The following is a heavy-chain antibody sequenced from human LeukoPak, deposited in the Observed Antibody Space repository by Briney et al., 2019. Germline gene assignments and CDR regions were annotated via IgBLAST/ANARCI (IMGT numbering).Heavy chain of an antibody. CDR1: GYTFTGYY. J-gene: IGHJ4*02. CDR2: INPNSGGT. CDR3: ARVDYYYDSSGYSHFGY. Sequence: ASVKVSCKASGYTFTGYYMHWVRQAPGQGLEWMGWINPNSGGTNYAQKFQGRVTMTRDTSISTAYMELSRLGSDDTAVYYCARVDYYYDSSGYSHFGYWGQGTLVTVSS. D-gene: IGHD3-22*01. V-gene: IGHV1-2*02.